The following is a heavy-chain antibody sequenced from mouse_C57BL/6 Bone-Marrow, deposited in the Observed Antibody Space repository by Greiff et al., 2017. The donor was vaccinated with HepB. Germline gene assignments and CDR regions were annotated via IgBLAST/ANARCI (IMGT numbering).Heavy chain of an antibody. CDR2: ISSGSSTI. V-gene: IGHV5-17*01. CDR1: GFTFSDYG. J-gene: IGHJ4*01. Sequence: EVKLQESGGGLVKPGGSLKLSCAASGFTFSDYGMHWVRQAPEKGLEWVAYISSGSSTIYYADTVKGRFTISRDNAKNTLFLQMTSLRSEDTAMYYCARLTVVAYYAMDYWGQGTSVTVSS. D-gene: IGHD1-1*01. CDR3: ARLTVVAYYAMDY.